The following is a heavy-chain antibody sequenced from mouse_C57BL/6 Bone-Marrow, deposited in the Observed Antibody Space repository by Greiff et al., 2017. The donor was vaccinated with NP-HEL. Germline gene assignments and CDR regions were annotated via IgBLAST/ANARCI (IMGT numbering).Heavy chain of an antibody. Sequence: DVQLQESGGGLVQPGGSMKLSCAASGFTFSDAWMDWVRQSPEKGLEWVAEIRNKANNHATYYAESVKGRFTISRDDSKSSVYLQMNSLRAEDTGIYYCTRGGAYYGSSYFDYWGQGTTLTVSS. V-gene: IGHV6-6*01. J-gene: IGHJ2*01. CDR1: GFTFSDAW. CDR3: TRGGAYYGSSYFDY. CDR2: IRNKANNHAT. D-gene: IGHD1-1*01.